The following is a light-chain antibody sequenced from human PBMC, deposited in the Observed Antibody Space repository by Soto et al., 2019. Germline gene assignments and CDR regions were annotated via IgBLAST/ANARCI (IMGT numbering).Light chain of an antibody. CDR3: SSFTSSSTQV. V-gene: IGLV2-14*01. J-gene: IGLJ3*02. CDR1: SSDVGGYNY. Sequence: QSVLTQPASVSGSLEQSITISCTGSSSDVGGYNYVSWYQQHPGKAPKLMIYEVNNRPSGVSNRFSGSKSGNTASLTISGLQAEDEADYYCSSFTSSSTQVLGGGTKVTVL. CDR2: EVN.